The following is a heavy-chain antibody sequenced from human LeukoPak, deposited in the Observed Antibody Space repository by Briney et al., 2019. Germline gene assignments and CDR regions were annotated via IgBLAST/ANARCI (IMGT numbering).Heavy chain of an antibody. V-gene: IGHV4-59*01. Sequence: SETLSLTCTVSGGSISSYYWSWIRQPPGKGLEWIGYIYYSGSTNYNPSLESRVTISVDTSKNQFSLKLSSVTAADTAVYYCARAVLPAAIRYYYYYYMDVWGKGTTVTVSS. J-gene: IGHJ6*03. CDR1: GGSISSYY. CDR2: IYYSGST. D-gene: IGHD2-2*02. CDR3: ARAVLPAAIRYYYYYYMDV.